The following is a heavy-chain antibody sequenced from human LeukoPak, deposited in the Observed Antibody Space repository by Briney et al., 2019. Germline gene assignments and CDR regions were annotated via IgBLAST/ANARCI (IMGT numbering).Heavy chain of an antibody. CDR2: MKPNSGDT. V-gene: IGHV1-2*02. CDR3: ARVRRYYYGMDV. CDR1: GYTLTDYY. Sequence: ASVKVSCKASGYTLTDYYIHWVRQAPGQGLEWMGWMKPNSGDTNPAQSFQGRVTMTSETSISTAYMELSRLRFDDTAVYYCARVRRYYYGMDVWGQGTTVTVSS. J-gene: IGHJ6*02.